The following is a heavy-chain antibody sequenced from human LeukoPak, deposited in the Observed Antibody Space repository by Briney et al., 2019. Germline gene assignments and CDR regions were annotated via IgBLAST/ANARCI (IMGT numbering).Heavy chain of an antibody. J-gene: IGHJ4*02. Sequence: GGSLRLSCTASGFTVSNSSMHWVRQDPGPSQQKVARMNSGGTKINCADSVRGRFTISRDNDKNTVYLHMSSLISEDTALYYCVRDLSGWYYLDFWGQGTLVTVSS. D-gene: IGHD6-19*01. CDR2: MNSGGTKI. V-gene: IGHV3-74*01. CDR3: VRDLSGWYYLDF. CDR1: GFTVSNSS.